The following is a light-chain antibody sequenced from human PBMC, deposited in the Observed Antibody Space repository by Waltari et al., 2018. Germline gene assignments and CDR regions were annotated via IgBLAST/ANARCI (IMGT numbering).Light chain of an antibody. J-gene: IGKJ1*01. CDR2: GVS. V-gene: IGKV3-15*01. CDR1: QSVSHN. Sequence: EIVLTQSPATLSVSPGATATLSCRASQSVSHNLAWYQQISGQSPRLLLYGVSTRVVGVPERFSGSGSGTDFTLSITDLQSEDFAIYFCQHYYGWSRTFGQGTKV. CDR3: QHYYGWSRT.